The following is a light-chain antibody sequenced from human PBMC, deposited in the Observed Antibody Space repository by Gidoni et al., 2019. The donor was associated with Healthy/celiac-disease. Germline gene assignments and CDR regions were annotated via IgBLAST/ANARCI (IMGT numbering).Light chain of an antibody. CDR1: QSISSW. J-gene: IGKJ4*01. CDR2: KAT. CDR3: QQYNSYPLT. V-gene: IGKV1-5*03. Sequence: DIQMTQFPSTLSASVGDRVTITCRASQSISSWLAWYQQKPGKAPKLLIYKATSLESEVPSRCSGSGSGTEFTLTISSLQHDDFATYYCQQYNSYPLTFGGGTKVEIK.